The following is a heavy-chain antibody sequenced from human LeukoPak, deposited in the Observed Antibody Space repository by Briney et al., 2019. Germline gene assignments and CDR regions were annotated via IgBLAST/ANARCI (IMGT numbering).Heavy chain of an antibody. Sequence: VGSLKLSCKASGFTFTHYYMHWVRQAPGRGLDWMGWIHTKTGDTNYVAKLQRRVTITSDTSINTVYMDLSLTSDDSAVYSCAKFDQDWRTFDYWGQGTVVTVSS. D-gene: IGHD3-9*01. CDR1: GFTFTHYY. CDR2: IHTKTGDT. V-gene: IGHV1-2*02. J-gene: IGHJ4*02. CDR3: AKFDQDWRTFDY.